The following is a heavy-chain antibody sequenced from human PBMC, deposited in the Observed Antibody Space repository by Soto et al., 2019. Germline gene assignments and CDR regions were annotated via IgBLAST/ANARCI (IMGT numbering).Heavy chain of an antibody. V-gene: IGHV4-31*03. CDR3: ARDEGASTFDP. CDR2: IYYSGST. CDR1: GVSISSGGYY. J-gene: IGHJ5*02. Sequence: SETLSLTCTVSGVSISSGGYYWSWIRQHPGKGLEWVGYIYYSGSTYYNPSLKSRVTISVDTSKNQFSLKLSSVTAADTAVYYCARDEGASTFDPWGQGTLVTVSS.